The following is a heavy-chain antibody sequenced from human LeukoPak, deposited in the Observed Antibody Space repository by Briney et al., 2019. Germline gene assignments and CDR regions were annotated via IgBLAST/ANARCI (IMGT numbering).Heavy chain of an antibody. CDR2: IYYSGST. CDR3: ARERVGPYGYLDY. CDR1: GGSISSSSYY. Sequence: SETLSLTCTVSGGSISSSSYYWGWIRQPPGKGLEWIGSIYYSGSTYYNPSLKSRVTISVDTSKNQFSLKLSSVTAAETAVYYCARERVGPYGYLDYWGQGTLVTVSS. J-gene: IGHJ4*02. D-gene: IGHD1-26*01. V-gene: IGHV4-39*02.